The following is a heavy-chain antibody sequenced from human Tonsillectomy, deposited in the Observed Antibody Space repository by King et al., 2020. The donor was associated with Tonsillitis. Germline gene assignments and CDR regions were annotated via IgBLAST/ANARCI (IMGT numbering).Heavy chain of an antibody. D-gene: IGHD2-2*01. J-gene: IGHJ4*02. V-gene: IGHV3-15*01. CDR2: XXXXTXGXXX. Sequence: VQLVESGGGLVKPGGSLRLSCAASGFTFSNAWMSWVRXXPGKGLXXVXXXXXXTXGXXXXXXXTXKGRFIXSXXXSXNTLYLQXNGLKTEDTAIYYCTGTAFCSSISCYEIDYWGQGTLVTVSS. CDR1: GFTFSNAW. CDR3: TGTAFCSSISCYEIDY.